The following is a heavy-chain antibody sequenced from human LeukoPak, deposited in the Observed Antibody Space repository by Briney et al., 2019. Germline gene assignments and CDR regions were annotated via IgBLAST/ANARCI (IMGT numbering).Heavy chain of an antibody. D-gene: IGHD6-19*01. J-gene: IGHJ6*02. Sequence: AGGSLRLSCAASGFSFSSYYMSWVRQAPGKGLEWVALINPDGNERYYVDSVKGRFTISRDNARNSPYLQMDSLRDDDTAMYFCTRDLAAVPGPRMDVWGQGTTVTVSS. CDR3: TRDLAAVPGPRMDV. CDR2: INPDGNER. CDR1: GFSFSSYY. V-gene: IGHV3-7*03.